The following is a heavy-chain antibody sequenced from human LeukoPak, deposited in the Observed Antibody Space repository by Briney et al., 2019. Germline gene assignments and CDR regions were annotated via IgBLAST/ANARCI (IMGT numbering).Heavy chain of an antibody. Sequence: GASVKVSCKASGYTFTCYYMHWVRQAPGQGLEWMGWINPNSGGTNYAQKFQGRVTMTRDTSISTAYMELSRLRSDDTAVYYCARVGSSSWYRIFGYWGQGTLVTVSS. J-gene: IGHJ4*02. CDR1: GYTFTCYY. D-gene: IGHD6-13*01. CDR2: INPNSGGT. CDR3: ARVGSSSWYRIFGY. V-gene: IGHV1-2*02.